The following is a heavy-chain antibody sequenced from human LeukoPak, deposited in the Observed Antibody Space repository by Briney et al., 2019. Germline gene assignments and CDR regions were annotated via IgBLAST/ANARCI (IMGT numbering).Heavy chain of an antibody. CDR2: INPNSGGT. CDR3: ARDKGSGYDYYFDY. Sequence: ASVKVSCKASGYIFTGYYIHWVRQAPGQMLEWMGWINPNSGGTNYAQKFQGRVTMTRDTSISTAYMELSRLRSDDTAVYFCARDKGSGYDYYFDYWGQGTLVTVSS. J-gene: IGHJ4*02. CDR1: GYIFTGYY. D-gene: IGHD5-12*01. V-gene: IGHV1-2*02.